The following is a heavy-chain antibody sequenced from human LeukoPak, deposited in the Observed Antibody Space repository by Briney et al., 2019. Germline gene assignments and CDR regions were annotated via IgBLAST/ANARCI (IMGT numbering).Heavy chain of an antibody. CDR2: IYSDGST. CDR3: TDTLAG. V-gene: IGHV3-53*05. Sequence: HPGGSLRLSCAASGFSVGTNYVTWVRQPPGKGLEWVSVIYSDGSTYYADPVKGRFTISRDNSKNTLYLQTSSLRPEDTAVYYCTDTLAGWGQGTMVTVSS. J-gene: IGHJ4*02. CDR1: GFSVGTNY. D-gene: IGHD5-18*01.